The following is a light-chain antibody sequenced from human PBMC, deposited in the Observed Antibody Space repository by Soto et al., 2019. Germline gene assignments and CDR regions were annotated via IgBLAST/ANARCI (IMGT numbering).Light chain of an antibody. Sequence: DIQMTQSPSSLSASVGDRVTITCRASQDISAYLAWYQQRPGKVPTLLIYAASTLQSGVPSRFSGSGSGTDFTLTISGLQPEDVATYYCQKYDSAPRTFGQGTKVEIK. CDR1: QDISAY. J-gene: IGKJ1*01. CDR3: QKYDSAPRT. CDR2: AAS. V-gene: IGKV1-27*01.